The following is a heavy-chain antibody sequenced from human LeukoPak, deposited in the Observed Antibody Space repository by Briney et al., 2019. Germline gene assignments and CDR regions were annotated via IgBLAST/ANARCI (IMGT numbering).Heavy chain of an antibody. V-gene: IGHV4-59*01. D-gene: IGHD1-26*01. CDR3: ARLRGSGSYFDY. CDR2: IYYSGST. CDR1: GGSISSYY. J-gene: IGHJ4*02. Sequence: RPPETLSLTCTVSGGSISSYYWSWIRQPPGKGLEWIGYIYYSGSTNYNPSLKSRVTISVDTSKNQFSLKLSSVTAADTAVYYCARLRGSGSYFDYWGQGTLVTVSS.